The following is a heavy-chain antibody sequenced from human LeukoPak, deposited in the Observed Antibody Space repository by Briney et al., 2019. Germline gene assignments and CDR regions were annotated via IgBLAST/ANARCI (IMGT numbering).Heavy chain of an antibody. CDR1: GGSISSGGYY. V-gene: IGHV4-61*08. D-gene: IGHD6-19*01. J-gene: IGHJ4*02. CDR2: IYYSGST. Sequence: SETLSLTCAVSGGSISSGGYYWSWIRQPPGKGLEWIGYIYYSGSTNYNPSLKSRVTISVDTSKNQFSLKLSSVTAADTAVYYCARGYSSGWYVYWGQGTLVTVSS. CDR3: ARGYSSGWYVY.